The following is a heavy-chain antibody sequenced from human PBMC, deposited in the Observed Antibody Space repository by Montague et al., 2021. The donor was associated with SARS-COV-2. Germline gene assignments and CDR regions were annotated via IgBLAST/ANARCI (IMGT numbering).Heavy chain of an antibody. J-gene: IGHJ4*02. CDR3: ASSDYFDY. V-gene: IGHV3-48*03. CDR1: GFTFSSYE. CDR2: ISSSGSTI. D-gene: IGHD6-19*01. Sequence: SLRLSFSASGFTFSSYEMNWVRQAPGKGLEWVSYISSSGSTIYYADSVKGRFTISRDNAKNSLYLQMNSLRAEDTAVYYCASSDYFDYWGQGTLVTVSS.